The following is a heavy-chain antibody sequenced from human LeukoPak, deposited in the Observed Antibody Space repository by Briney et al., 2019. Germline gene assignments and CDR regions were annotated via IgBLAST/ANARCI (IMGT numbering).Heavy chain of an antibody. CDR3: AHRRESGSYSGSFDY. Sequence: SGPTLLKPTQTLTLTCTFSGFSLSTSRVGVGWIRQPPGNDLGCLALIYWDDDKRYLSSLKSRLTITKDTSKNQVVLTLTNMDPVDTATYYCAHRRESGSYSGSFDYWGQGTLVTASS. D-gene: IGHD1-26*01. CDR2: IYWDDDK. J-gene: IGHJ4*02. CDR1: GFSLSTSRVG. V-gene: IGHV2-5*02.